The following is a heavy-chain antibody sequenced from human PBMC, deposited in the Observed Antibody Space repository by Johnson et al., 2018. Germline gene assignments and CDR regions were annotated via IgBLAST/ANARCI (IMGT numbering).Heavy chain of an antibody. V-gene: IGHV3-30*18. J-gene: IGHJ3*01. Sequence: QVQLVQSGGGVVQPGMSLRLSCAASGFTFSASGIDTHWVRQSPDKGLEWVTHITLDGKRQFYTDSVKGRFSVSRENPRNTVSLQMNSLGPEDTARYPWVQGPSHGACEFWGQGTMVMVSS. CDR1: GFTFSASG. CDR3: VQGPSHGACEF. D-gene: IGHD2-2*01. CDR2: ITLDGKRQ.